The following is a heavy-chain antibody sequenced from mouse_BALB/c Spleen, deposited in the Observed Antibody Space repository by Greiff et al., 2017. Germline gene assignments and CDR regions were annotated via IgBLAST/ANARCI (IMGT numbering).Heavy chain of an antibody. V-gene: IGHV3-6*02. CDR2: ISYDGSN. J-gene: IGHJ3*01. CDR3: AREERLYDYDGRAWFAY. CDR1: GYSITSGYY. D-gene: IGHD2-4*01. Sequence: EVQLQQSGPGLVKPSQSLSLTCSVTGYSITSGYYWDWIRQFPGNKLEWMGYISYDGSNNYNPSLKNRISITRDTSKNQFFLKLNSVTTEDTATYYCAREERLYDYDGRAWFAYWGQGTLVTVSA.